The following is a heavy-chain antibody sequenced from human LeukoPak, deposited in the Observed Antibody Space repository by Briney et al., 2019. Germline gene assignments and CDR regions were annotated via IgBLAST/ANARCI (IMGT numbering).Heavy chain of an antibody. CDR3: ARGLEGGIAAAGTWFDP. J-gene: IGHJ5*02. Sequence: QTGGSLRLSCAASGFTFSSYAMHWVRQAPGKGLEWVAVISYDGSNKYYADFVKGRFTISRDNSKNTLYLQMNSLRAEDTAVYYCARGLEGGIAAAGTWFDPWGQGTLVTVSS. V-gene: IGHV3-30*04. CDR2: ISYDGSNK. CDR1: GFTFSSYA. D-gene: IGHD6-13*01.